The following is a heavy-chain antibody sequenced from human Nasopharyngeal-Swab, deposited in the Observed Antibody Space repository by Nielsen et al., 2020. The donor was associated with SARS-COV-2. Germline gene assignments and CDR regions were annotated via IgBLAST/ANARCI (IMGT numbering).Heavy chain of an antibody. CDR2: INAGNGNT. CDR3: AREQTITMVRGVIMTTSYYFDY. V-gene: IGHV1-3*01. CDR1: GYTFTSYA. D-gene: IGHD3-10*01. Sequence: ASVKVSCKASGYTFTSYAMHWVRQAPGQRLEWMGWINAGNGNTKYSQKFQGRVTITRDTSTSTAYMELRSLRSDDTAVYYCAREQTITMVRGVIMTTSYYFDYWGQGTLVTVSS. J-gene: IGHJ4*02.